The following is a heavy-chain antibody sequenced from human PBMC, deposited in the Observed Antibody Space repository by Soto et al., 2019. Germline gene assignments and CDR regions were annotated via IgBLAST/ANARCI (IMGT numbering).Heavy chain of an antibody. Sequence: GASVKVSCKVSRYTLTELSMHLLRHSTGKWLEWMGGFDPEDGETIYAQKFQGRVTMTEDTSTDTAYMELSSLRSEDTAVYYCATCYYDSSGYRSDAFDIWGQGTMVTVSS. V-gene: IGHV1-24*01. D-gene: IGHD3-22*01. J-gene: IGHJ3*02. CDR2: FDPEDGET. CDR3: ATCYYDSSGYRSDAFDI. CDR1: RYTLTELS.